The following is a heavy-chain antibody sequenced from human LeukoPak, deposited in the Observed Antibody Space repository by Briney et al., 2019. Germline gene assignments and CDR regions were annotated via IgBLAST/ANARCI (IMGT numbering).Heavy chain of an antibody. CDR2: IGDDGSTT. V-gene: IGHV3-74*01. D-gene: IGHD3-10*01. J-gene: IGHJ4*02. CDR1: GFTFSRYW. Sequence: GGSLRLSCAASGFTFSRYWMHWVRQAPGKGLVWVSRIGDDGSTTAYADSVKGRFTISRDNAKSTLYLHMNSLRAEDTAVYYCATLAENRDSGYYFDSWGQGTLVTVSS. CDR3: ATLAENRDSGYYFDS.